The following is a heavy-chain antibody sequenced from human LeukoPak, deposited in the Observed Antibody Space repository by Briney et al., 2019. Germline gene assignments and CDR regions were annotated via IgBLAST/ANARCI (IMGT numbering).Heavy chain of an antibody. V-gene: IGHV3-30*02. J-gene: IGHJ1*01. D-gene: IGHD6-6*01. Sequence: GGSLRLSCAASGFTFSSYGMHWVRQAPGKGLEWVAFIRYDGSNKYYADSVKGRFTISRDNSKNSLYLQMNSLGAADTAVYYCASPKHRIAARPGYFQHWGQGTLVTVSS. CDR1: GFTFSSYG. CDR3: ASPKHRIAARPGYFQH. CDR2: IRYDGSNK.